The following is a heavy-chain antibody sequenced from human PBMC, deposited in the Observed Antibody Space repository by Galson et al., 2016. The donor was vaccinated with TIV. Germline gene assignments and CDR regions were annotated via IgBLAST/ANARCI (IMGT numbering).Heavy chain of an antibody. V-gene: IGHV4-39*01. D-gene: IGHD6-19*01. J-gene: IGHJ4*02. CDR3: ARYISGWYHYFDF. Sequence: ETLSLACTVSGGSISTNSYYWGWIRQSPGKGLEWIGSIYHGGSTYYNPSLKSRVTISVDTSKNQFSLKLSSVTAADTAVYYCARYISGWYHYFDFWGQGTLVTVSS. CDR1: GGSISTNSYY. CDR2: IYHGGST.